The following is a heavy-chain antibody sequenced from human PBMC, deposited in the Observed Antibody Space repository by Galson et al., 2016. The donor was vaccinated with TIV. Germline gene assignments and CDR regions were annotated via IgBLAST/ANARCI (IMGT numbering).Heavy chain of an antibody. CDR1: GFIVSTSH. CDR2: LYNDGTT. J-gene: IGHJ6*03. Sequence: SLRLSCAASGFIVSTSHLSWVRQAPGKGLESVPLLYNDGTTLYADSVKGRFTISRDNSKNTLYLQMNSLRVEDTAVYYCTRDRRHYFDSNAYYFYIDLWGRGTAVTVSS. D-gene: IGHD3-22*01. V-gene: IGHV3-53*01. CDR3: TRDRRHYFDSNAYYFYIDL.